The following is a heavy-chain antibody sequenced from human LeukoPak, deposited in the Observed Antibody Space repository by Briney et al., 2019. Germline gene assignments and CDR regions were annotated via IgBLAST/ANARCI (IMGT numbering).Heavy chain of an antibody. CDR2: INPNSGGT. CDR3: AEAYSYTFFE. CDR1: GYTFTDYL. Sequence: ASVKVSCKASGYTFTDYLMHWVRQAPGQGLEWMGRINPNSGGTNYAQKFQGRVTMTRDTSISTAYMELSRLRSDDTAVYYCAEAYSYTFFEWGQGTLVTVSS. D-gene: IGHD5-18*01. J-gene: IGHJ4*02. V-gene: IGHV1-2*06.